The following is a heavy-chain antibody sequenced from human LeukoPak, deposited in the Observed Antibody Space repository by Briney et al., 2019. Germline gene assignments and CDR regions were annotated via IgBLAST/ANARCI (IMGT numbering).Heavy chain of an antibody. Sequence: SETLSLTCAVSGGSISSKNWWSWVRQPPGKGLEWIGEIHHSGSTNYNPSLKSRVTVSADRSKNQFSLRLNGVTAADTAIYFCARHLRDYPTALDYWGQGTLVTVSS. CDR3: ARHLRDYPTALDY. CDR1: GGSISSKNW. V-gene: IGHV4-4*02. J-gene: IGHJ4*02. D-gene: IGHD4-17*01. CDR2: IHHSGST.